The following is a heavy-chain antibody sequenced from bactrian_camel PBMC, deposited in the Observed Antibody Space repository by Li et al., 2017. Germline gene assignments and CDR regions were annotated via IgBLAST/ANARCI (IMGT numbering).Heavy chain of an antibody. CDR2: VHTSSGRS. CDR3: AVLSQFNHCRGVLVGIWQQYAS. CDR1: GYSSLC. J-gene: IGHJ4*01. V-gene: IGHV3S59*01. Sequence: DVQLVESGGGSVQAGGSLNLSCATSGYSSLCMGWFRQVPGKERELIASVHTSSGRSYYADSVKGRFTISQDKAKNTLYLQMNSLKPDDTSMYYCAVLSQFNHCRGVLVGIWQQYASWGQGTQVTVS. D-gene: IGHD5*01.